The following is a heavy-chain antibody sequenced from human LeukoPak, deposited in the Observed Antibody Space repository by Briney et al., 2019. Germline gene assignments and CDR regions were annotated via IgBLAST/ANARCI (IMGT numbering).Heavy chain of an antibody. CDR1: GFTFSSYS. D-gene: IGHD6-19*01. V-gene: IGHV3-48*02. CDR2: ISSSGSAS. Sequence: GGSLRLSCAASGFTFSSYSMNWVRQAPGKGLEWVSFISSSGSASNYADSVKGRFTISRDIAKNSLYLQMNSLRDEDTAVYYCARGLLDHSGWYEGPFDYWGRGTLVTVSS. J-gene: IGHJ4*02. CDR3: ARGLLDHSGWYEGPFDY.